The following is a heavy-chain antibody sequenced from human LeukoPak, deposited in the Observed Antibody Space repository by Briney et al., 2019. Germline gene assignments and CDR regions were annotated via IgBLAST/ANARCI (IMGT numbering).Heavy chain of an antibody. CDR2: ISYDGSNK. Sequence: GRSLRLSCAASGFTFSSYAMHWVRQAPGKGLEWVAVISYDGSNKYYADSVKGRFTISRDNSKNTLYLQMNSLRAEDTAVYYCARGRDRWELLRLYYYYYGMDVWGQGTTVTVSS. D-gene: IGHD1-26*01. CDR1: GFTFSSYA. V-gene: IGHV3-30-3*01. CDR3: ARGRDRWELLRLYYYYYGMDV. J-gene: IGHJ6*02.